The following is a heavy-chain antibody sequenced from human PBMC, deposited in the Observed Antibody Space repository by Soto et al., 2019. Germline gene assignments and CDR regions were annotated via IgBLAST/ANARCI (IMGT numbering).Heavy chain of an antibody. CDR3: TRRYFYDSSGDYQGDY. J-gene: IGHJ4*02. CDR2: IRSKANSYAT. Sequence: EVQLVESGGGLVQPGGSLKLSCAASGFIFNGSAMHWVRQASGRGLEWVGRIRSKANSYATHYGASMKGRFTISRDDSKNMAYLQMNSLKTEDTAVYYCTRRYFYDSSGDYQGDYWGQGTLVTVSS. V-gene: IGHV3-73*02. D-gene: IGHD3-22*01. CDR1: GFIFNGSA.